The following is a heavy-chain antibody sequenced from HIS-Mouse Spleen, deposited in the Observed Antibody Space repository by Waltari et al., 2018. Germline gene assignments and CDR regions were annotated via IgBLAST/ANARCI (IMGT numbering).Heavy chain of an antibody. CDR2: IYYSGST. D-gene: IGHD6-13*01. CDR1: GFTFSSY. Sequence: VQLVESGGGLVQPGGSLRLSCAASGFTFSSYWGWSRQLPGKGLEWIGSIYYSGSTYYNPSLKSRVTISVDTSKNQFSLKLSSVTAADTAVYYCAREIPYSSSWYDWYFDLWGRGTLVTVSS. J-gene: IGHJ2*01. V-gene: IGHV4-38-2*02. CDR3: AREIPYSSSWYDWYFDL.